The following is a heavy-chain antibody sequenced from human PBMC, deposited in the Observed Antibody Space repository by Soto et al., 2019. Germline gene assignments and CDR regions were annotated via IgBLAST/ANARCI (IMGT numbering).Heavy chain of an antibody. Sequence: QMQLVQSGAEVKRPGASVRGSCKSSGYTFTSFYIHWVRQAPGQGLEWMGIINPSGGITNFAQRFQGRVTMTRDMSTKTHYMELSSLKSDDTDVYYCASSPAFSSSWYGIPPDPSHGMDVWGQGTTVTVS. D-gene: IGHD6-13*01. CDR3: ASSPAFSSSWYGIPPDPSHGMDV. CDR1: GYTFTSFY. V-gene: IGHV1-46*01. CDR2: INPSGGIT. J-gene: IGHJ6*02.